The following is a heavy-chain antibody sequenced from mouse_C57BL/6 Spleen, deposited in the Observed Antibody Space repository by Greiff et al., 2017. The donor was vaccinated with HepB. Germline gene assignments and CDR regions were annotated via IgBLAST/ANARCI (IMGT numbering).Heavy chain of an antibody. CDR1: GYAFSSSW. CDR2: IYPGDGDT. J-gene: IGHJ4*01. V-gene: IGHV1-82*01. Sequence: QVQLKQSGPELVKPGASVKISCKASGYAFSSSWMNWVKQRPGKGLEWIGRIYPGDGDTNYNGKFKGKATLTADKSSSTAYMQLSSLTSEDSAVYFCARSGDGYSYYYAMDYWGQGTSVTVSS. D-gene: IGHD2-3*01. CDR3: ARSGDGYSYYYAMDY.